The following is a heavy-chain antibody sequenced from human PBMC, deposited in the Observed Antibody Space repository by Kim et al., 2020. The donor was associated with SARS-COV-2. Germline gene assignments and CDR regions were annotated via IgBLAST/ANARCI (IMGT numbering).Heavy chain of an antibody. Sequence: GGSLRLSCAASGFIFRNYPMIWVRQAPGKGLEWVSLIYTNGARTFYADPVRGRFTISRDNSRNTLHLQMNSLRADDTALYYCAKVLVAEWVAVDWGQGAL. D-gene: IGHD3-3*01. V-gene: IGHV3-23*05. J-gene: IGHJ4*02. CDR2: IYTNGART. CDR1: GFIFRNYP. CDR3: AKVLVAEWVAVD.